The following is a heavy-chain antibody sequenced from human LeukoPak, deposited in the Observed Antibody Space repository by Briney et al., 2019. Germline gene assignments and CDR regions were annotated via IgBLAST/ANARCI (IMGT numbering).Heavy chain of an antibody. CDR1: GFTFSSYG. CDR3: AKDSYGMDV. V-gene: IGHV3-30*18. Sequence: GRSLRLSCAASGFTFSSYGMHWVRQAPGKGLEWVAVISYDGSNKYYADSVKGRFTISRDNSKNTLYLQMNSLRAEDTAVYYCAKDSYGMDVWGQGTTVTVSS. J-gene: IGHJ6*02. CDR2: ISYDGSNK.